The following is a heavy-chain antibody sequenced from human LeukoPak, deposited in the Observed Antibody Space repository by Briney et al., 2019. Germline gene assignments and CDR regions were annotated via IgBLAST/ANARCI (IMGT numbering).Heavy chain of an antibody. V-gene: IGHV3-48*03. CDR2: ISSSRGTG. J-gene: IGHJ4*02. Sequence: GGSLRLSCVASEFTFRDYDMNSVRQAPGKGLELDSYISSSRGTGYYADSVHGRFTISRDNAKKSLYLQMNSLRAEDTAVYYCAREAYSSKWDYYFEYWGQGILVTV. CDR1: EFTFRDYD. D-gene: IGHD6-13*01. CDR3: AREAYSSKWDYYFEY.